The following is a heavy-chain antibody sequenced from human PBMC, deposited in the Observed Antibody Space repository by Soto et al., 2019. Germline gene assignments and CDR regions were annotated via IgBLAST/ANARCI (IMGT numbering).Heavy chain of an antibody. CDR2: IYYSGST. D-gene: IGHD5-12*01. Sequence: SETLSLTCTVSGGSISSYYWSWIRQPPGKGLEWIGYIYYSGSTNYNPSLKSRVTISVDTSKNQFSLKLSSVTAADTAVYYCARVARAGVATTFYYYYYYMDVWGKGTTVTVSS. J-gene: IGHJ6*03. V-gene: IGHV4-59*01. CDR1: GGSISSYY. CDR3: ARVARAGVATTFYYYYYYMDV.